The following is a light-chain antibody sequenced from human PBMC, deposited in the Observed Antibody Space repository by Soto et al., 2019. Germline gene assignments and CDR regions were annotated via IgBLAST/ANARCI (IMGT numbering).Light chain of an antibody. CDR3: QHGGT. CDR1: LSVSSTY. V-gene: IGKV3-20*01. CDR2: GAS. J-gene: IGKJ3*01. Sequence: EIGLTQSPVTLSLSPGERATLSCRASLSVSSTYLAWYQQKPGQAPRLLIYGASSRATGIPDRFSGSGSGTDFTLTISRLEPEDFAVYYCQHGGTFGPGTKVDIK.